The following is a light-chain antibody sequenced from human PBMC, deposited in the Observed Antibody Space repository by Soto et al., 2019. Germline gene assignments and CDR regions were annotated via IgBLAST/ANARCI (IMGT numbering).Light chain of an antibody. CDR1: ESVSISY. CDR3: QQYNRWPLT. Sequence: EIVLAHSSVTLSFSQVERATLSCRASESVSISYLAWYQQKPGQAPRLLIFGASSRATGIPARFSGSGSATEFTLTISSLQSEDFAVYFCQQYNRWPLTFGQGTKVDIK. CDR2: GAS. J-gene: IGKJ1*01. V-gene: IGKV3-15*01.